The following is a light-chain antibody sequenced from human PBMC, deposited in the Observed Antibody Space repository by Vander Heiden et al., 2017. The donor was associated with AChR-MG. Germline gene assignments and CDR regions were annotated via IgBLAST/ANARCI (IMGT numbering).Light chain of an antibody. CDR3: QQYDYLHPYT. Sequence: DIQMTQSPSSLSASVGDRVTITCQASQDIGNRLNWYQQNPGKAPKRLILDTSQVETGVPSGFSGSGFGTEFTLTIDSLQPEDFATYFCQQYDYLHPYTFGQGTRVDIK. CDR1: QDIGNR. CDR2: DTS. V-gene: IGKV1-33*01. J-gene: IGKJ2*01.